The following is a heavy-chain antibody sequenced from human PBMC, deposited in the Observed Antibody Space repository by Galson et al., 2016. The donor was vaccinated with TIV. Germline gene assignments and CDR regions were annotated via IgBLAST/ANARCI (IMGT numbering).Heavy chain of an antibody. CDR3: ARAPGYSGYSYGYFDS. CDR2: IYPRDSEA. CDR1: GYSFTSNW. J-gene: IGHJ4*02. V-gene: IGHV5-51*03. D-gene: IGHD5-18*01. Sequence: QSGAEVKKPGESLKISCKVSGYSFTSNWIAWVRQMPGKGLEWMGIIYPRDSEARYSPSFQGQVTISADESISTVYLQWSSLKASDTAMYFCARAPGYSGYSYGYFDSWGQGTLVTVSS.